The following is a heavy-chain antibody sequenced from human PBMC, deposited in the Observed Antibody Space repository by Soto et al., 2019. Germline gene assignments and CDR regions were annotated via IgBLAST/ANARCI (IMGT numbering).Heavy chain of an antibody. Sequence: SETLSLTCTVSGGSISSSSYYWGWIRQPPGKGLEWIGSIYYSGSTYYNPSFQGRVTLSADTSISTAYLHWSSLKASDTAIYFCVRHLRARGVVRDGPLDSWGQGTLVTVSS. CDR1: GGSISSSSYY. CDR3: VRHLRARGVVRDGPLDS. J-gene: IGHJ4*02. CDR2: IYYSGST. D-gene: IGHD3-10*01. V-gene: IGHV4-39*07.